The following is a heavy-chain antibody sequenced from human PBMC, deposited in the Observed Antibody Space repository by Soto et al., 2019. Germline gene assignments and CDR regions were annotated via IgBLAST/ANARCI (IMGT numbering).Heavy chain of an antibody. J-gene: IGHJ6*02. CDR1: GYTFTSYA. D-gene: IGHD3-10*01. CDR3: ARVLLTYYYGSGSSHGMDV. Sequence: ASVKVSCKASGYTFTSYAMHWVRQAPGQRLEWMGWINAGNGNTKYSQKFQGRVTITRDTSASTAYMELSSLRSEDTAVYYCARVLLTYYYGSGSSHGMDVWGQGTTVTVS. CDR2: INAGNGNT. V-gene: IGHV1-3*01.